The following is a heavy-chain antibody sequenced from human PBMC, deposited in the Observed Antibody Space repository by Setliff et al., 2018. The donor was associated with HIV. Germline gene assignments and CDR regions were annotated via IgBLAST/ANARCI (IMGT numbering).Heavy chain of an antibody. CDR2: ISPSGAST. D-gene: IGHD6-6*01. CDR1: GDSVTNYY. CDR3: AREAEQGERSSSWYFAY. Sequence: GASVKVSCKASGDSVTNYYIHWVRQAPGQGLEWVGMISPSGASTKYAQRLQGRATLTRDTSSSTVYVELSSLSADDTAVSCGAREAEQGERSSSWYFAYWGQGTLVTVSS. J-gene: IGHJ4*02. V-gene: IGHV1-46*01.